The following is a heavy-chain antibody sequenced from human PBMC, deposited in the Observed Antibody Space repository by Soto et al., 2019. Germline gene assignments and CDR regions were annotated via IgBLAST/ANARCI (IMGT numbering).Heavy chain of an antibody. CDR2: ISLYSDGT. V-gene: IGHV1-18*01. CDR3: ARVVPGAEAWSGP. Sequence: QVQLVQSGGEVKRPGASVKVSCKTSGYTFSNYGITWVRQAPGQPLEWLGWISLYSDGTNYAQKFQGRVSMTTDTSTPTAYREVRGLRSDDTAVYKGARVVPGAEAWSGPGGQGTLATVSS. J-gene: IGHJ5*02. CDR1: GYTFSNYG.